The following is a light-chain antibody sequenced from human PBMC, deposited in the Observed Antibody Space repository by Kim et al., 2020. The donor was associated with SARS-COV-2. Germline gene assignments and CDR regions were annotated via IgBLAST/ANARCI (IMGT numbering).Light chain of an antibody. CDR3: CSYGGDYIYV. J-gene: IGLJ1*01. V-gene: IGLV2-11*03. CDR2: VVT. Sequence: GQGVTISCGGASSDVGAYDFVSGYRQHPDKGPKLIIDVVTKRPSGVPDRFSASKSGNTASLTISGLQAEDEADYFCCSYGGDYIYVFGTGTKVTVL. CDR1: SSDVGAYDF.